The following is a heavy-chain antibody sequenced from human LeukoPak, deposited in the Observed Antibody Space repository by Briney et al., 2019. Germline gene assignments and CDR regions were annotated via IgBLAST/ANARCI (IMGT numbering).Heavy chain of an antibody. Sequence: ASVKVSCKASGYTFTSYDINWVRWATGQGLEWMGWMNPNSGNTGYAQKFQGRVTMTRNTSISTAYMELSSLRSEDTAVYYCARGLGYCSGGSCYVVDYWGQGTLVTVPS. CDR1: GYTFTSYD. V-gene: IGHV1-8*01. CDR3: ARGLGYCSGGSCYVVDY. CDR2: MNPNSGNT. J-gene: IGHJ4*02. D-gene: IGHD2-15*01.